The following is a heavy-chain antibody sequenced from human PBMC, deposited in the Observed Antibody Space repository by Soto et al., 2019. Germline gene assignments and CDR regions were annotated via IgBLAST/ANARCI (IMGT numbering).Heavy chain of an antibody. V-gene: IGHV1-46*01. CDR1: GYTFTSYY. J-gene: IGHJ6*02. D-gene: IGHD3-3*01. CDR2: INPSGGST. Sequence: GASVKVSCKASGYTFTSYYMHWVRQAPGQGLEWMGIINPSGGSTSYAQKFQGRVTMTRDTSTSTVYMELSSLRSEDTAVYYCARGIQSVFGVVIETYGIDVWGQGTTVTVCS. CDR3: ARGIQSVFGVVIETYGIDV.